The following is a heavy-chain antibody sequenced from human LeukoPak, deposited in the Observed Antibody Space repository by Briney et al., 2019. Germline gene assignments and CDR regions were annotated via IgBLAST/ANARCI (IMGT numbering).Heavy chain of an antibody. CDR2: IKPDGSAT. J-gene: IGHJ4*02. V-gene: IGHV3-7*01. Sequence: PGGSLRLSCTAPGLTFRRYWVNWVRQAPGKGLEWVANIKPDGSATSYVDSVKGRFTISRDNVKNSVYLQMNSLRAEDTAVYYCARSISSSWYDYWGQGTLVTVSS. CDR1: GLTFRRYW. CDR3: ARSISSSWYDY. D-gene: IGHD6-13*01.